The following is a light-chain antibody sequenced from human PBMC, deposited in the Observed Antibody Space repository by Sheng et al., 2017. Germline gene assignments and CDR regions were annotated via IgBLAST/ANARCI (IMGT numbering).Light chain of an antibody. Sequence: DIPMTQSPSSLSASVGDRLTITCRAGRTIGISLNWYQQKPGKAPKLPDLWCIQFAKWGPTQGSAASGSGTDFTXTITSLQPEDFSTYYCQQSYTFPRTFGPGPKWRSN. J-gene: IGKJ3*01. CDR3: QQSYTFPRT. V-gene: IGKV1-39*01. CDR2: CI. CDR1: RTIGIS.